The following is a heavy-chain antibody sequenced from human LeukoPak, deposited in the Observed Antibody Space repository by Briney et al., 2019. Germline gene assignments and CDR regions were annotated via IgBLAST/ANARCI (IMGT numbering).Heavy chain of an antibody. CDR3: ARRARDGMDV. CDR1: GSSFTSYW. J-gene: IGHJ6*04. V-gene: IGHV5-10-1*01. Sequence: GASLQISCKGSGSSFTSYWISWVRQMPGKGLAWMGRIDPSDSYTNYSPSFQGHVTISADKSISTAYLQWSSLKASDTAMYYCARRARDGMDVWGKGTTVTVSS. CDR2: IDPSDSYT.